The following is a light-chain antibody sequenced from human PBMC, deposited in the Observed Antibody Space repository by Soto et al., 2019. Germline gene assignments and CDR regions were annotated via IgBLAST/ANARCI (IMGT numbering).Light chain of an antibody. Sequence: EIVLTQSPATLPLSPGERATLSRRASQSVSNFLAWYQQKPGQAPRLLICDASNRATGIPARFSGSGSGTDFTLTIRSLEPEDFAIYYCQQRANWPLTTFGHGTKVDIK. CDR2: DAS. J-gene: IGKJ1*01. V-gene: IGKV3-11*01. CDR3: QQRANWPLTT. CDR1: QSVSNF.